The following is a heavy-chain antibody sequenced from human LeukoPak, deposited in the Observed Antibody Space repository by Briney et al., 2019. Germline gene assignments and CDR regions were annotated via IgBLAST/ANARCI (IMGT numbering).Heavy chain of an antibody. J-gene: IGHJ6*02. V-gene: IGHV3-21*01. D-gene: IGHD6-13*01. CDR3: ARDGLRYSSSWHPYYYYGMDV. Sequence: GGSLRLSCAASGFTFSSYSMNWVRQAPGKGLEWVSSISSSSSYIYYADSVKGRFTISRDNAKNSLYLQMNSLRAEDTAVYYCARDGLRYSSSWHPYYYYGMDVWGQGTTVTVSS. CDR2: ISSSSSYI. CDR1: GFTFSSYS.